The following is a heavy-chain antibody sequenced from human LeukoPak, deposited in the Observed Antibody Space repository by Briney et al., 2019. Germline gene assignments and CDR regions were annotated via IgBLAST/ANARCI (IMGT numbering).Heavy chain of an antibody. CDR3: ASAPSQGDAFDI. Sequence: ASVMVSCKASGYTFTSYYMHWVRQAPGQGLEWMGIINPSGGSTSYAQKFQGRVTMTRDTSTSTVYMELSSLRSEDTAVYYCASAPSQGDAFDIWGQGTMVTVSS. J-gene: IGHJ3*02. CDR1: GYTFTSYY. CDR2: INPSGGST. V-gene: IGHV1-46*01.